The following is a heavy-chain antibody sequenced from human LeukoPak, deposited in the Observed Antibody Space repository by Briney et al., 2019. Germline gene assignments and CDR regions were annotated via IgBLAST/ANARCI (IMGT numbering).Heavy chain of an antibody. CDR3: ARDATAQQLVHYFDY. CDR1: GFTVTNNF. V-gene: IGHV3-53*01. D-gene: IGHD6-13*01. Sequence: PGGSLRLSCAVSGFTVTNNFMTWVRQAPGKGLEWVSLIYDGGGTYYADSVKGRFTISRDKSSNTLYLQMNGLRAEDTAMYYCARDATAQQLVHYFDYWGQGTLVTVSS. J-gene: IGHJ4*02. CDR2: IYDGGGT.